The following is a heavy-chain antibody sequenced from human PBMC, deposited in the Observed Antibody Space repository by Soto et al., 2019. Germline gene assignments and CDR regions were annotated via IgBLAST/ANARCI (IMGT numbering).Heavy chain of an antibody. CDR3: ARDEDSGWNYFDY. CDR1: GYTFSNHG. Sequence: ASVKVSCKASGYTFSNHGINWVRQAPGQGLEWMGWISAYNGNINYAQKLQGRVTVTTDTSTSTTYMELRSLRSDDTAVYYCARDEDSGWNYFDYWGQGTLVTVSS. CDR2: ISAYNGNI. V-gene: IGHV1-18*01. J-gene: IGHJ4*02. D-gene: IGHD6-19*01.